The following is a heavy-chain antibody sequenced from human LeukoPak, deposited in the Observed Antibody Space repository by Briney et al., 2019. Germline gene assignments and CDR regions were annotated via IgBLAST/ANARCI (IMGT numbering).Heavy chain of an antibody. CDR2: ITPYNDKT. J-gene: IGHJ3*02. Sequence: GASVRVPCKASGYTLLNHGITWVRQAPGQGLEWMGWITPYNDKTNYAQRFQGRLTMTTETSTNTAYMELRSLRSDDTAVYYCARRAAVAGPRSYSFDIWGQGTMVTVSS. V-gene: IGHV1-18*01. D-gene: IGHD6-19*01. CDR1: GYTLLNHG. CDR3: ARRAAVAGPRSYSFDI.